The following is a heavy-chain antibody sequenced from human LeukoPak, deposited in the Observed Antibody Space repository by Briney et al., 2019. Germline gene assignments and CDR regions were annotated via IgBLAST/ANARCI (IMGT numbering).Heavy chain of an antibody. D-gene: IGHD2-8*01. CDR1: GFTFSSYG. CDR3: AKDLTDIVLMVYATFDY. Sequence: PGGSLRLSCAASGFTFSSYGMHWVRQAPGKGLEWVAVISYDGSNKYYADSVKGRFTISRGNSKNTLYLQMNSLRAEDTAVYYCAKDLTDIVLMVYATFDYWGQGTLVTVSS. CDR2: ISYDGSNK. V-gene: IGHV3-30*18. J-gene: IGHJ4*02.